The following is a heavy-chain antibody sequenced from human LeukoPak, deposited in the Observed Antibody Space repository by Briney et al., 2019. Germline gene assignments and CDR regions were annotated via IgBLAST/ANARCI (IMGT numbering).Heavy chain of an antibody. Sequence: GASVKVSCKASGYPFTPYYMHWVRQAPGQGLEWMGWINPNNGDTMYTEKFQGRVTMTRDTSISTVYMELSGLRSDDTAVYYCARVLAYGSGNSNDYWGQGTLVTVSS. CDR2: INPNNGDT. CDR3: ARVLAYGSGNSNDY. D-gene: IGHD3-10*01. V-gene: IGHV1-2*02. J-gene: IGHJ4*02. CDR1: GYPFTPYY.